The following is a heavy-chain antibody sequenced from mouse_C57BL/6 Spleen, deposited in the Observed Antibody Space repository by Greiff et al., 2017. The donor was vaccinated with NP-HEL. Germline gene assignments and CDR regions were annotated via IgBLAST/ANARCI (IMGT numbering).Heavy chain of an antibody. CDR3: VYGNYVSFDY. D-gene: IGHD2-1*01. V-gene: IGHV1-26*01. CDR2: INPNNGGT. CDR1: GYTFTDYY. J-gene: IGHJ2*01. Sequence: VQLQQSGPELVKPGASVKISCKASGYTFTDYYMNWVKQSHGKSLEWIGDINPNNGGTSYNQKFKGKATLTVDKSSSTAYMELRSLTSEDSAVYYCVYGNYVSFDYWGQGTTLTVSS.